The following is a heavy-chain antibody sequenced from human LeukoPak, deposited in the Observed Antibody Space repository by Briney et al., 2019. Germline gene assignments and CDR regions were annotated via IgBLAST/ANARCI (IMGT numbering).Heavy chain of an antibody. J-gene: IGHJ4*02. V-gene: IGHV3-23*01. Sequence: GGSLRLSCAASGFTFNYYAMSWVRQAPGKGLEWVSGISDNEGTTYYTDSVKGRFTITRDNTKNTVYLQMNNLRADDTAVYFCARHDSFIPYWGQGTLVTVSS. CDR2: ISDNEGTT. CDR3: ARHDSFIPY. CDR1: GFTFNYYA. D-gene: IGHD5-18*01.